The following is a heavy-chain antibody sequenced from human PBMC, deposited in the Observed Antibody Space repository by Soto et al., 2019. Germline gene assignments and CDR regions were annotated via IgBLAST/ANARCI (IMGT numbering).Heavy chain of an antibody. J-gene: IGHJ4*02. Sequence: GGSLRLSCAASGFTFNIYAMSWVRQAPGKGLEWVSVIYDTDTTYYADSVKGRFFISRDISKNILFLQMNILRAEDTAIYYCHGYGYWGQGTLVTVSS. CDR1: GFTFNIYA. CDR2: IYDTDTT. V-gene: IGHV3-23*01. CDR3: HGYGY. D-gene: IGHD5-18*01.